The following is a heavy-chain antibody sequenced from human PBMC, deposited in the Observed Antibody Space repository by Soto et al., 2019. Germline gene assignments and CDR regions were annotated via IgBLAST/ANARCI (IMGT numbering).Heavy chain of an antibody. CDR2: IYWNDDK. CDR3: AHSSDYVPYYYYGMDV. D-gene: IGHD4-17*01. V-gene: IGHV2-5*01. J-gene: IGHJ6*02. CDR1: GFSLSTSGVG. Sequence: SGPTLVNPTQTLTLTCTFSGFSLSTSGVGVGWIRQPPGKALEWLALIYWNDDKRYSPSLKSRLTITKDTSKNQVVLTMTNMDPVDTATYYCAHSSDYVPYYYYGMDVWGQGTTVTVSS.